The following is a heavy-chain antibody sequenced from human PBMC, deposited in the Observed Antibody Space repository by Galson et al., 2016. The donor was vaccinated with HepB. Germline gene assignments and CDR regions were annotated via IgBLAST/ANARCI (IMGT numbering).Heavy chain of an antibody. V-gene: IGHV4-39*01. J-gene: IGHJ4*02. CDR2: VYSTGTT. CDR1: GGPISRGGYY. D-gene: IGHD2-21*02. CDR3: ARGGNCGGDCYSFDH. Sequence: LSLTCSVSGGPISRGGYYWGWIRQPPGKALEWMGYVYSTGTTYYNPSLKSRVTISVDTSKNQVSLKLTSVTAADTAVYYCARGGNCGGDCYSFDHWGQGDLVAVSS.